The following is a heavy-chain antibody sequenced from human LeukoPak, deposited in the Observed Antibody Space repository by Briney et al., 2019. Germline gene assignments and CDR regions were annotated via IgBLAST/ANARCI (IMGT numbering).Heavy chain of an antibody. CDR1: GGSISSGGYY. V-gene: IGHV4-31*03. J-gene: IGHJ6*02. CDR2: IYYSGST. Sequence: SQTLSLTCTVSGGSISSGGYYWSWIRQHPGKGLEWIGYIYYSGSTYYNPSLKSRVTISVDTSKNQFSLKLSSVTAADTAVYYCPRDITNYYGMDVWGQGTTVTVSS. CDR3: PRDITNYYGMDV.